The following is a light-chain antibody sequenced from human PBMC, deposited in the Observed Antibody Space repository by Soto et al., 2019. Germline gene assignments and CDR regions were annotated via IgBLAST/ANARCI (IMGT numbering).Light chain of an antibody. CDR1: QPISTW. Sequence: DIQMTQSPSTLPASVGDRVTITCRASQPISTWLAWYQEKPGKAPKLLIYDASTLESGVPSRFSGSGSGTEFTLTISSLQPDDFATYYCQHYNSYSEAFGQGTKVDIK. CDR3: QHYNSYSEA. CDR2: DAS. J-gene: IGKJ1*01. V-gene: IGKV1-5*01.